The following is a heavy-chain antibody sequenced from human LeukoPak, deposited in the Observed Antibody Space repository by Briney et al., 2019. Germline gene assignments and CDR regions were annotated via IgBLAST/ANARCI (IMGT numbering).Heavy chain of an antibody. Sequence: PGGSLRLSCAASGFTFSSYEMNWVRQAPGKGLEWVSAISGSGGSTYYADSVKGRFTISRDNSKNTLYLQMNSLRAEDTAVYYCASHSSPYYFDYWGQGTLVTVSS. J-gene: IGHJ4*02. CDR1: GFTFSSYE. CDR2: ISGSGGST. CDR3: ASHSSPYYFDY. D-gene: IGHD3-16*01. V-gene: IGHV3-23*01.